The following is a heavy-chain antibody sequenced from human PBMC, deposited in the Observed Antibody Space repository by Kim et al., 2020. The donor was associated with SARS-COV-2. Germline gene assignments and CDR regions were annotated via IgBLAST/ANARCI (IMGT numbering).Heavy chain of an antibody. D-gene: IGHD6-13*01. CDR2: IYYSGNS. CDR3: ARRPGAAESSEPLGFGP. J-gene: IGHJ5*02. V-gene: IGHV4-39*06. Sequence: SQTLSLTCTVSGVFISSSAFYWGWIRQPPGKGLEWVGTIYYSGNSYHYNPSLGSRVTMSGDTSKNQLTLRLTSVTAADTAIYYCARRPGAAESSEPLGFGPWGQGTLVTVSS. CDR1: GVFISSSAFY.